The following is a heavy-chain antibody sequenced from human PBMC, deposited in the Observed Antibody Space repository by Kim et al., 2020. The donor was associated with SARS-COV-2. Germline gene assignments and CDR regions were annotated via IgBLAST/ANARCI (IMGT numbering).Heavy chain of an antibody. D-gene: IGHD3-3*01. J-gene: IGHJ4*02. Sequence: PSLKSRVTISVDKSKNQFSLKLSSVTAADTAVYYCARVVDFWSGYYYFDYWGQGTLVTVSS. V-gene: IGHV4-4*02. CDR3: ARVVDFWSGYYYFDY.